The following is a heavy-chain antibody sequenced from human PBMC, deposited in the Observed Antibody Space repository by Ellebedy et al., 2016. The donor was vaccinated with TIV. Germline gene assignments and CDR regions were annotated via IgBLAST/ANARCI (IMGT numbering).Heavy chain of an antibody. D-gene: IGHD3-10*01. CDR2: IWYDGSNK. CDR3: GRDDPFETGALDY. Sequence: PGGSLRLSCAASGFTFSSYGMHWVRQAPGKGLEWVAVIWYDGSNKYYADSVKGRFTISRDNSKNTLYLQMNSLRAEDTAVYYCGRDDPFETGALDYWGQGTLVTVSS. J-gene: IGHJ4*02. CDR1: GFTFSSYG. V-gene: IGHV3-33*08.